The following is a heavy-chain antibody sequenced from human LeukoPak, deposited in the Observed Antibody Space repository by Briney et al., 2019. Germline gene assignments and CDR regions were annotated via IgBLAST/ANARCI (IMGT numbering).Heavy chain of an antibody. J-gene: IGHJ6*03. V-gene: IGHV1-18*04. CDR2: ISAYNGNT. CDR3: ARNYYGSGSYYKEYYYYYMDV. Sequence: ASVKVSCKPSGYTFTGYYIQWVRQAPGQGLEWMGWISAYNGNTNYAQKLQGRVTMTTDTSTSTAYMELRSLRSDDTAVYYCARNYYGSGSYYKEYYYYYMDVWGKGTTVTISS. CDR1: GYTFTGYY. D-gene: IGHD3-10*01.